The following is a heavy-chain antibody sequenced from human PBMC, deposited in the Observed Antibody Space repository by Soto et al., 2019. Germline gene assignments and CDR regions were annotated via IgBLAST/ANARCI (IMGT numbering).Heavy chain of an antibody. CDR3: ARAILADFIAPHYCFDL. CDR2: ISAYNGET. D-gene: IGHD3-16*01. Sequence: QVQLVQSGPEVKKPGASVKVSCKASGYTFINFGIDWVRQAPGHGLEWMGRISAYNGETKYAQKFQGRVTMTTDTSPSTAYMGLTSLRSDYTAVYYCARAILADFIAPHYCFDLWGRGTLVTVSS. CDR1: GYTFINFG. V-gene: IGHV1-18*01. J-gene: IGHJ2*01.